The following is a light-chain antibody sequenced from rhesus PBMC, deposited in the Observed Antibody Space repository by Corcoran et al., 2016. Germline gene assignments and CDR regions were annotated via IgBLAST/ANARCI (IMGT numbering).Light chain of an antibody. CDR3: QQHNSLPYS. J-gene: IGKJ2*01. CDR1: QTIGHY. V-gene: IGKV1-44*03. Sequence: DIQMTQSPSSLSAFVGDRVIITCRASQTIGHYLILYQQKPGKVLKVLIYNASTLQSGVPFGFSSSGSGTDFTLTISSLQPEDFATYYCQQHNSLPYSFGQGTKVEIK. CDR2: NAS.